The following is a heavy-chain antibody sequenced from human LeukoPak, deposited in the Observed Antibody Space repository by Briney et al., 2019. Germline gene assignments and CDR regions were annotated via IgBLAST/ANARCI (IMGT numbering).Heavy chain of an antibody. Sequence: GGSLRLSCTASGFTFNTYTMNWVRQAPGKGLEWVSSISSSSSNIYYADSVKGRFTISRDNAKNSLYLQMNSLTVEDTAVYYYAKDRRAGYSSGWLLTVDYWGQGTLVTVSS. CDR2: ISSSSSNI. J-gene: IGHJ4*02. D-gene: IGHD6-19*01. V-gene: IGHV3-21*01. CDR1: GFTFNTYT. CDR3: AKDRRAGYSSGWLLTVDY.